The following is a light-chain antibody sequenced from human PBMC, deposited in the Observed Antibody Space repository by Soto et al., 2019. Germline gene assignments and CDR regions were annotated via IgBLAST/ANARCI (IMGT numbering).Light chain of an antibody. CDR2: DVS. V-gene: IGLV2-14*03. CDR3: TSYTSSITYL. CDR1: SSDVGGYNF. J-gene: IGLJ1*01. Sequence: QSALTQPASVSGSPGQSITISCTGTSSDVGGYNFVSWYQHHPGKAPKLIIYDVSNRPSGVSNRFSGSKSGNTASLTISGLQAEDEADYYCTSYTSSITYLFGTGPKSTVL.